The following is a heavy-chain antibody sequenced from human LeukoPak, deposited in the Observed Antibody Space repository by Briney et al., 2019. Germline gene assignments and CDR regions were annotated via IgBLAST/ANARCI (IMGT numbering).Heavy chain of an antibody. V-gene: IGHV1-2*02. Sequence: ASVKVSCKASGYTFTGYYMHWVRQAPGQGLEWMGWVNPSSGGTNYAPKFHGRVTMTRDTSISTAYMELSSLRSDDTAVHYCARVVVGVSTSFDYWGQGTLVTVSS. CDR2: VNPSSGGT. D-gene: IGHD2-15*01. CDR1: GYTFTGYY. J-gene: IGHJ4*02. CDR3: ARVVVGVSTSFDY.